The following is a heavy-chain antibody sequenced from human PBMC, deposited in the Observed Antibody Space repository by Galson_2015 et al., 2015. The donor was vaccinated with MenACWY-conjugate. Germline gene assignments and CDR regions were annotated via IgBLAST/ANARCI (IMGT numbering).Heavy chain of an antibody. V-gene: IGHV6-1*01. D-gene: IGHD1-1*01. Sequence: CAISGDSVSSISAAWNWIRQSPSRGLEWLGRTYYRSKWFNHYAVSVKSRITINPDTSKNQFSLQLNSVTPEDTAVYYCARSEASTIDYWGRGTLVTVSS. CDR2: TYYRSKWFN. CDR3: ARSEASTIDY. J-gene: IGHJ4*02. CDR1: GDSVSSISAA.